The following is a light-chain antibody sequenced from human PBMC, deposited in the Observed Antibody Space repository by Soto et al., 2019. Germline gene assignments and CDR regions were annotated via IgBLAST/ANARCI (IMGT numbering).Light chain of an antibody. CDR1: SSDVGGYNY. J-gene: IGLJ3*02. Sequence: QSALTQPASVSGSPGQSITISCTGTSSDVGGYNYVSWYQQHPGKAPKLMIYEVSNRPSGVSNRFSGSKSGNTASLTISGLQAEDEADYYCQSYDSTLNGWIFGGGTKLTVL. V-gene: IGLV2-14*01. CDR3: QSYDSTLNGWI. CDR2: EVS.